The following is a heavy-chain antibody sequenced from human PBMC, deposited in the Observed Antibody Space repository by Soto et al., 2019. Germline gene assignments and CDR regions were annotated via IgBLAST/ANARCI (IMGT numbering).Heavy chain of an antibody. CDR1: GGSFSGYY. J-gene: IGHJ6*02. CDR3: ARARFLEWLSDYYYYYGMDV. V-gene: IGHV4-34*01. CDR2: INHSGST. D-gene: IGHD3-3*01. Sequence: ETLSLTCAVYGGSFSGYYWSWIRQPPGKGLEWIGEINHSGSTNYNPSLKSRVTISVDTSKNQFSLKLSSVTAADTAVYYCARARFLEWLSDYYYYYGMDVWGQGTTVTVSS.